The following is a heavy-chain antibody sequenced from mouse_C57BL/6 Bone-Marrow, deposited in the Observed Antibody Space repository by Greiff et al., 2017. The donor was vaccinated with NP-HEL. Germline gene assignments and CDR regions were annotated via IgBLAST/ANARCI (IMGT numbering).Heavy chain of an antibody. CDR2: ISSGGSYT. J-gene: IGHJ3*01. CDR1: GFTFSSYG. V-gene: IGHV5-6*01. Sequence: EVKLMESGGDLVKPGGSLKLSCAASGFTFSSYGMSWVRQTPDKRLEWVATISSGGSYTYYPDSVKGRCTISRDNAKNTLYMQKSSLKSEDTAMYYCASPYDYDVAWFAYWGQGTLVTVSA. D-gene: IGHD2-4*01. CDR3: ASPYDYDVAWFAY.